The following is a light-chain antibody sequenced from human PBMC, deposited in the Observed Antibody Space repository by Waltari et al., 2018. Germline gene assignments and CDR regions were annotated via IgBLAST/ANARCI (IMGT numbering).Light chain of an antibody. J-gene: IGLJ2*01. CDR1: SSDVGSYNL. V-gene: IGLV2-23*01. CDR2: EGS. Sequence: QSALTQPAPVSGSPGQSITISCTGTSSDVGSYNLVSWYQQHPGKAPKLMIYEGSKRPSGVSNRFPGSKSGNTASLTISGLQAEDEADYYCCSYAGSSTVVFGGGTKLTVL. CDR3: CSYAGSSTVV.